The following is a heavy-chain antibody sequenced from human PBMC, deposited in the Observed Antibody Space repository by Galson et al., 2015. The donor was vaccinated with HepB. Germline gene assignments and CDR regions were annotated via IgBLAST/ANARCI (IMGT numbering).Heavy chain of an antibody. CDR3: ARDMEYSSGWYPGVY. D-gene: IGHD6-19*01. V-gene: IGHV3-30*04. J-gene: IGHJ4*02. CDR1: GFTFSSYA. CDR2: ISYDGSNK. Sequence: SLRLSCAASGFTFSSYAMHWVRQAPGKGLEWVAVISYDGSNKYYADSVKGRFTISRDNSKNTLYLQMNSLRAEDTAVYYCARDMEYSSGWYPGVYWGQGTLVTVSS.